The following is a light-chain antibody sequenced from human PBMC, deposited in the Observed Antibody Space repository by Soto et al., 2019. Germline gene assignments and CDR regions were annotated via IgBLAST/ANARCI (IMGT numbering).Light chain of an antibody. Sequence: DIQMTQSPSSLSASVGDRVTITCRASQSISSYLNWYQQKPGKAPKLLIYAASSLQSGVPSRFSRSRSATNFTITISSLQPEDVATSYCQQNYCTPQPFGQGTKVEIK. J-gene: IGKJ1*01. CDR2: AAS. V-gene: IGKV1-39*01. CDR1: QSISSY. CDR3: QQNYCTPQP.